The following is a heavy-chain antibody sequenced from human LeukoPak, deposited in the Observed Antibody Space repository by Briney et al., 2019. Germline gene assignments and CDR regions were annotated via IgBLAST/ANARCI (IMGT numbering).Heavy chain of an antibody. D-gene: IGHD5-18*01. CDR2: ISSSSSTI. J-gene: IGHJ6*03. Sequence: GGSLRLSCAASGFTFSSYSMNWVRQAPGKGLEWVSYISSSSSTIYYADSVKGRFTISRDNAKNSLFLQMNSLRAEDTAVYYCARVHSYGFSYYFYYMDVWGKGTTVTVSS. V-gene: IGHV3-48*01. CDR3: ARVHSYGFSYYFYYMDV. CDR1: GFTFSSYS.